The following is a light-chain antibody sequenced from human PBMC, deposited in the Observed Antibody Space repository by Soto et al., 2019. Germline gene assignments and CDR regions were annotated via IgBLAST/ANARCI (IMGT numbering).Light chain of an antibody. J-gene: IGKJ5*01. CDR3: QQYNNWIT. CDR2: GAS. CDR1: HSVSST. Sequence: IVMTQYLAARSVSPGETATLSCTASHSVSSTLARYHQNTGQAPRLPISGASTRATGIPARFSGSGSGTEFTLTISSLQSEDFAVYYCQQYNNWITSGQRTLLEIK. V-gene: IGKV3-15*01.